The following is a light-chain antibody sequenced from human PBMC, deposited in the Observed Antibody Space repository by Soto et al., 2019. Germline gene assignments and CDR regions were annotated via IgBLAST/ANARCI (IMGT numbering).Light chain of an antibody. V-gene: IGKV1-5*02. J-gene: IGKJ2*01. Sequence: IQMTQSSPTLCASVGETVPVIRVATQSGSGWLACYQQKPGEAPKLLIYEASALPRGVPSRVSGSGSGTKFTLTTASLQPDDFATYYCQKYISYSGPFGQGPKWIS. CDR2: EAS. CDR1: QSGSGW. CDR3: QKYISYSGP.